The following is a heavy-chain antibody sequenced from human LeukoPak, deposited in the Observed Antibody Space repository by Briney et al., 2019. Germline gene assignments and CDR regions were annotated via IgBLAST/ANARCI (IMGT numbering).Heavy chain of an antibody. CDR3: ARGYCSSTSCYSFDY. Sequence: ASVKVSCKASGYIFVTYGISWVRQAPGQGLEWMGWISAYNGNTNYAQKLQGRVTMTTDTSTSTAYMELRSLRSDDTAVYYCARGYCSSTSCYSFDYWGQGTLVTVSS. J-gene: IGHJ4*02. D-gene: IGHD2-2*01. CDR2: ISAYNGNT. CDR1: GYIFVTYG. V-gene: IGHV1-18*01.